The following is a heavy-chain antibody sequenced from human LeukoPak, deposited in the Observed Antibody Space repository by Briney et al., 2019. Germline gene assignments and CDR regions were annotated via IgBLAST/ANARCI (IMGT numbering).Heavy chain of an antibody. CDR3: ARAPEPLRFLEWLLFDY. CDR1: GDSMSYYY. CDR2: ISTSGTT. D-gene: IGHD3-3*01. V-gene: IGHV4-4*07. J-gene: IGHJ4*02. Sequence: SETLSLTCTVSGDSMSYYYWSWIRQPAGKGLEWIGRISTSGTTNYNPSLKSRVTISVDTSKNQFSLKLSSVTAADTAVYYCARAPEPLRFLEWLLFDYWGQGTLVTVSS.